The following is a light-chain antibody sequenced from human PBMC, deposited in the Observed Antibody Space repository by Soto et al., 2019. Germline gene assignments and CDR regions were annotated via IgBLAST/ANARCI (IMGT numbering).Light chain of an antibody. Sequence: DIVMTQSPDSLAVSLGERATINCKSSQSVLYSSNNKNYLAWYQQKPGQPPKLLIYWASTRESGVPDRFSGSGXGXXXXLXISXLXAXDVAVYYCQQYYSTLLTFGGGTKVEIK. CDR1: QSVLYSSNNKNY. CDR2: WAS. CDR3: QQYYSTLLT. J-gene: IGKJ4*01. V-gene: IGKV4-1*01.